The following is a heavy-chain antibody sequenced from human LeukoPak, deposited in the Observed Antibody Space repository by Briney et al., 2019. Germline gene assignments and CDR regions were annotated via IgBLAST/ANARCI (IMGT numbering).Heavy chain of an antibody. CDR3: AREMSGGLFDY. CDR1: GGTFSSYA. D-gene: IGHD2-8*02. V-gene: IGHV1-46*01. J-gene: IGHJ4*02. Sequence: ASVKVSCKASGGTFSSYAISWVRQAPGQGLEWMGVINHSAGSTNYAQKFQGRVTMTRDTSTSTVYMDLSSLRSEDTAVYYCAREMSGGLFDYWGQETLVTVSS. CDR2: INHSAGST.